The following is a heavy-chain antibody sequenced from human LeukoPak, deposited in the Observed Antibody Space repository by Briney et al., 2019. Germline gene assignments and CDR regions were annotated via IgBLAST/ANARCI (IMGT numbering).Heavy chain of an antibody. V-gene: IGHV1-2*06. D-gene: IGHD5-24*01. J-gene: IGHJ4*02. CDR3: ARVDGYNYIYNY. Sequence: ASVKVSFKASGYTFTGYYMHWVRQAPGQGLEWMGRINPNSGGTNYAQKFQGRVTMTRDTSISTAYMELSRLRSDDTAVYYCARVDGYNYIYNYWGQGTLVTVSS. CDR1: GYTFTGYY. CDR2: INPNSGGT.